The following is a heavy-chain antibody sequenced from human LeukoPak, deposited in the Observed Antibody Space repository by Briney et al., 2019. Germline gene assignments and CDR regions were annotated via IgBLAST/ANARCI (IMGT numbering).Heavy chain of an antibody. CDR2: IYYSGST. Sequence: SETLSLTCTVSGGSISSSSYYWGWIRQPPGKGLEWIGSIYYSGSTHYNPSLKSRVTISVDTSKNQFSLKLSSVTAADTAVYYCARLKYDSSGYYDSPFDYWGQGTLVTVSS. D-gene: IGHD3-22*01. CDR3: ARLKYDSSGYYDSPFDY. CDR1: GGSISSSSYY. J-gene: IGHJ4*02. V-gene: IGHV4-39*01.